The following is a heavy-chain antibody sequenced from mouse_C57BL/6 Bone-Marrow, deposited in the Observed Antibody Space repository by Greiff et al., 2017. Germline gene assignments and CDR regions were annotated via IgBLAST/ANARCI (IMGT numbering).Heavy chain of an antibody. CDR3: ARNRRFAY. Sequence: ESGPGLVKPSQSLSLTCSFTGYSITSGYYWNWIRQFPGNKLEWMGYISYAGSNNYNPSLKNRISITRDTSKNQFFLKLNSVTTEDTATYYCARNRRFAYWGQGTLVTVSA. V-gene: IGHV3-6*01. CDR1: GYSITSGYY. CDR2: ISYAGSN. J-gene: IGHJ3*01.